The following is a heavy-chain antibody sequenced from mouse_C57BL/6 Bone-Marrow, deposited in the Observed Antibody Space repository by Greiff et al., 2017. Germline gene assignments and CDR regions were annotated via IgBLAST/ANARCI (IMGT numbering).Heavy chain of an antibody. Sequence: VMLVESGPGLVAPSQSLSITCTVSGFSLTSYGVSWVRQPPGKGLEWLGVICGDGSTNYHSALISRLSISKDNSKSHVFLKLNSLQTYDTAKYYCSKPRPLLWYVDVWGTGTTVSVSS. V-gene: IGHV2-3*01. CDR2: ICGDGST. D-gene: IGHD2-12*01. CDR1: GFSLTSYG. J-gene: IGHJ1*03. CDR3: SKPRPLLWYVDV.